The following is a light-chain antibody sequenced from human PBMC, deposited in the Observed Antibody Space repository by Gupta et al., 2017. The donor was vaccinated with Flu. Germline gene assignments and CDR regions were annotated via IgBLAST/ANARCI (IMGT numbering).Light chain of an antibody. CDR1: QSISSY. CDR2: AAS. J-gene: IGKJ3*01. V-gene: IGKV1-39*01. Sequence: DIQMTQSPSSLSASVGDRVTITCRASQSISSYLNWYQQKPGKAPKLLIYAASSLQSGVPSRFSGSGSGTDFTLTISMLQPEDFATYYCQQSDSTPSTFGPGTKVDIK. CDR3: QQSDSTPST.